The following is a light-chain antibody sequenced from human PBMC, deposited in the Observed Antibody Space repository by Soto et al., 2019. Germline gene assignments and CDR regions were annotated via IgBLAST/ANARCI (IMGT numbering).Light chain of an antibody. Sequence: DIVMTQSPDSLAVALGERATINCKSSQSVLYSPNNKNYLSWYQQKAGQSPRLLIYWASARESGVPARFSGSGSGTDFTLTIDSLQAEDVAVYYCQQHYSPPWTFGQGTKV. CDR1: QSVLYSPNNKNY. CDR3: QQHYSPPWT. J-gene: IGKJ1*01. V-gene: IGKV4-1*01. CDR2: WAS.